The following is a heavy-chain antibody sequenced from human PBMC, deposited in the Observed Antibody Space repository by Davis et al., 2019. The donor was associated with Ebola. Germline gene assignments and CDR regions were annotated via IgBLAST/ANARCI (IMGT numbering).Heavy chain of an antibody. CDR1: GFTFSSYW. D-gene: IGHD6-13*01. Sequence: GESLKISCAASGFTFSSYWMHWVRQAPGKGLVWVSRINSDGSSTSYADSVKGRFTISRDNAKNTLYLQMNSLRAEDTAVYYCARQERYSSSWYGYWGQGTLVTVSS. V-gene: IGHV3-74*01. J-gene: IGHJ4*02. CDR2: INSDGSST. CDR3: ARQERYSSSWYGY.